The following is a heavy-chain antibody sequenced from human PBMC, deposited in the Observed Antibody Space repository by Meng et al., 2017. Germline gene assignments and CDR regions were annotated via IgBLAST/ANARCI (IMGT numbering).Heavy chain of an antibody. CDR3: AHRLGFTKPFVY. J-gene: IGHJ4*02. D-gene: IGHD2-8*01. CDR1: GFSLSTSGVG. Sequence: QITLKEYGPTLVKPTQTLTLTCTFSGFSLSTSGVGVGWVRQPPGKALEWLALTYWDDDKRYSPSLESRLTITKDTSKNQVVLTMTNMDPVDTATYYCAHRLGFTKPFVYWGQGTLVTVSS. CDR2: TYWDDDK. V-gene: IGHV2-5*02.